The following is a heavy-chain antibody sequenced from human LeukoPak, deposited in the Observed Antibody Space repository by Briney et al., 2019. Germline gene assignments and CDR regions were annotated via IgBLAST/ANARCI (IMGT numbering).Heavy chain of an antibody. V-gene: IGHV3-74*01. D-gene: IGHD4-23*01. CDR1: GFTFSSYW. CDR2: INSDGSST. CDR3: ARDYGGNRKHDAFDI. Sequence: GGSLRLSCAASGFTFSSYWMHWVRQAPGKGLVWVSRINSDGSSTSYADSVKGRFTISRDNAKNTLYLQMNSLRAEDTAVYYCARDYGGNRKHDAFDIWGQGTMVTVSS. J-gene: IGHJ3*02.